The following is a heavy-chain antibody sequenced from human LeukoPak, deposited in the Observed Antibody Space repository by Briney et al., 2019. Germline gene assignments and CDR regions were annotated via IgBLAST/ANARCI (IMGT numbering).Heavy chain of an antibody. CDR3: ARDWDYYGARYGMDV. V-gene: IGHV3-33*01. Sequence: GRSLRLSCAASGFTFSSYGMHWVRQAPGKGLEWVAVIWYDGSNKYYADSVKGRFTISRDNSKNTLYLQMNSLRAEDTAVYYCARDWDYYGARYGMDVWGKGTTVTVSS. J-gene: IGHJ6*04. CDR1: GFTFSSYG. CDR2: IWYDGSNK. D-gene: IGHD4/OR15-4a*01.